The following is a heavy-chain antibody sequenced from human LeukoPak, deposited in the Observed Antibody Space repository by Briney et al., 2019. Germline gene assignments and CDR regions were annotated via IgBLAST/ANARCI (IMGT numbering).Heavy chain of an antibody. CDR1: GGSISSYY. V-gene: IGHV4-59*01. Sequence: SETLSLTCTVSGGSISSYYWSCIRQPPGKGLEWIGYIYYSGSTNYNPSLKSRVTISVDTSKNQFSLKPSSVTAADTAVYYCARECRGGSRQWLVHFDYWGQGTLVTVSS. D-gene: IGHD6-19*01. CDR2: IYYSGST. CDR3: ARECRGGSRQWLVHFDY. J-gene: IGHJ4*02.